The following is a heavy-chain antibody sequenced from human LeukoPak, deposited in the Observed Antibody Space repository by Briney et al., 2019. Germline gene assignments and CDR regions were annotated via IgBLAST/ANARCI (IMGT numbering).Heavy chain of an antibody. D-gene: IGHD1/OR15-1a*01. CDR1: GSTFTSYG. V-gene: IGHV1-18*01. CDR3: ARSSGTTYYYYYYMDV. J-gene: IGHJ6*03. CDR2: FSAYNGNT. Sequence: GASVKVSCKAAGSTFTSYGISWVRRAPGQGLGWLGWFSAYNGNTNYAQKLQGRVTMTTDTSTSTAYMELRSLRSDDTAVYYCARSSGTTYYYYYYMDVWGKGTTVTVSS.